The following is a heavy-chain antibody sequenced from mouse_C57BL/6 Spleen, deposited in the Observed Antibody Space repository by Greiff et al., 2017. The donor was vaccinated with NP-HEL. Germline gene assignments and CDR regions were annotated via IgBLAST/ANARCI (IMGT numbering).Heavy chain of an antibody. V-gene: IGHV1-59*01. D-gene: IGHD1-1*01. CDR1: GYTFTSYW. J-gene: IGHJ3*01. CDR2: IDPSDSYT. Sequence: QVQLKQPGAELVRPGTSVKLSCKASGYTFTSYWMHWVKQRPGQGLEWIGVIDPSDSYTNYNQKFKGKATLTVDTSSSTAYMQLSSLTSEDSAVYYCARDYYGSSYLFAYWGQGTLVTVSA. CDR3: ARDYYGSSYLFAY.